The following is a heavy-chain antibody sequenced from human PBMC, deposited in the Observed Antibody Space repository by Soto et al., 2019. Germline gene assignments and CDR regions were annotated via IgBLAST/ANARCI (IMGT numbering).Heavy chain of an antibody. Sequence: EVQILESGGGLVQPGGSLRLSCAASGFPFSNYAMAWVRQAPGKGLEWVSAISGTTGHAFYADSVKDRFTISRDNSKNTLYLQMDSLRAEDTAGYHCARASSEYIWVSYLRYYEYWGQGTLVTVSS. V-gene: IGHV3-23*01. J-gene: IGHJ4*02. CDR2: ISGTTGHA. D-gene: IGHD3-16*01. CDR3: ARASSEYIWVSYLRYYEY. CDR1: GFPFSNYA.